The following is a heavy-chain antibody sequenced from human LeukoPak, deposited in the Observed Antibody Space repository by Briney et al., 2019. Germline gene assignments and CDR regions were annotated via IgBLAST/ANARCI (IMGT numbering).Heavy chain of an antibody. V-gene: IGHV3-7*01. CDR1: GFTFRNYW. J-gene: IGHJ4*02. Sequence: GGSLRLSCAASGFTFRNYWMTWVRQTPGKGLEWVAYIKQDGSEKYFWDSVKGRFTISRDNAKNSVYLQMNSLRVEDTGVYYCTRDTGGIGSYPDYWSQGTLVTVSS. D-gene: IGHD1-26*01. CDR3: TRDTGGIGSYPDY. CDR2: IKQDGSEK.